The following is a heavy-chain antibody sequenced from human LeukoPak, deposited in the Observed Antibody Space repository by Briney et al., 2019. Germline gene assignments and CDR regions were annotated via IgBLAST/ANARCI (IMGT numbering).Heavy chain of an antibody. D-gene: IGHD3-22*01. CDR1: GFTFTNYA. J-gene: IGHJ4*02. Sequence: GGSLRLSCAASGFTFTNYAMNWVRQAPGKGLEWVSSISTGGERTYYADSMKGRITISRDNSKNTLYLQIHSLRAEDTAIYYCAKDCVLYSSSPIDYWGQGTLVTVSS. V-gene: IGHV3-23*01. CDR2: ISTGGERT. CDR3: AKDCVLYSSSPIDY.